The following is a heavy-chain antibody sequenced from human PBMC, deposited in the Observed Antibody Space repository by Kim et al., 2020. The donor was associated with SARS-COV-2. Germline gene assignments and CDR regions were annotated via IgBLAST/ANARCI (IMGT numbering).Heavy chain of an antibody. V-gene: IGHV3-23*01. CDR3: AGAAAPGDYYGMDV. D-gene: IGHD2-2*01. J-gene: IGHJ6*02. CDR2: ISGSGGST. Sequence: GGSLRLSCAASGFTFSSYAMSWVRQAPGKGLEWVSAISGSGGSTYYADSVKGRFTISRDNSKNTLYLQMNSLRAEDTAVYYCAGAAAPGDYYGMDVWGQGTTFTVSS. CDR1: GFTFSSYA.